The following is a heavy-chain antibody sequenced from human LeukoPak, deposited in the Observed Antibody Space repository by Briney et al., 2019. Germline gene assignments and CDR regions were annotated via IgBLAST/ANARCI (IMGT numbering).Heavy chain of an antibody. Sequence: SETLSLTCAVYGGSFSGYYWSWIRQPPGKGLEWIGYIYYSGSTNYNPSLKSRVTISVDTSKNQFSLKLSSVTAADTAVYYCARLISPSYYFDYWGQGTLVTVSS. CDR3: ARLISPSYYFDY. CDR1: GGSFSGYY. J-gene: IGHJ4*02. V-gene: IGHV4-59*08. CDR2: IYYSGST.